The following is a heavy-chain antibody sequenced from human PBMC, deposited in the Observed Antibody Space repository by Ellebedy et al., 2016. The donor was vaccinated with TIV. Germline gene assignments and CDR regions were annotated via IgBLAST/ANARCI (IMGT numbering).Heavy chain of an antibody. CDR3: ARRAPSSTRGQYFQH. CDR1: GFAFGNSA. Sequence: PGGSLRLSCAASGFAFGNSAMHWVRQASGKGLEWVGHIRSKASSYATAYGAAVRGRFTISRDDSKSTASLEMKSLKSEDTAVYYCARRAPSSTRGQYFQHWGQGTLVIVSS. CDR2: IRSKASSYAT. J-gene: IGHJ1*01. D-gene: IGHD2/OR15-2a*01. V-gene: IGHV3-73*01.